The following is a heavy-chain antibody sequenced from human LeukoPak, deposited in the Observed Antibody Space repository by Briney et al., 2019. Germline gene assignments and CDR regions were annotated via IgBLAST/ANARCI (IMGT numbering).Heavy chain of an antibody. CDR2: IGSSRSTI. D-gene: IGHD1-26*01. CDR3: ARVSGSYEAFDI. Sequence: GGSLRLSCAASGFTFSSYTMNWVRQAPGKGLEWVSYIGSSRSTIYYADSVKGRFAISRDNAKNSLYLQMNSLRAEDTAVYYCARVSGSYEAFDIWGQGTMVTVSS. V-gene: IGHV3-48*01. J-gene: IGHJ3*02. CDR1: GFTFSSYT.